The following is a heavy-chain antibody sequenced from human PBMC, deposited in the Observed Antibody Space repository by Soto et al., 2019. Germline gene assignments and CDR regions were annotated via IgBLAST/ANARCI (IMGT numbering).Heavy chain of an antibody. Sequence: LSLTCTVSGGPISSSSYYWGWIRQPPGKGLEWIGSIYYSGSTYYNPSLRSRVTISVDTSKNQFSLKLSSVTAADTAVYYCARGVAAAAGRGYFDYWGQGTLVTVSS. D-gene: IGHD6-13*01. J-gene: IGHJ4*02. CDR1: GGPISSSSYY. CDR3: ARGVAAAAGRGYFDY. V-gene: IGHV4-39*01. CDR2: IYYSGST.